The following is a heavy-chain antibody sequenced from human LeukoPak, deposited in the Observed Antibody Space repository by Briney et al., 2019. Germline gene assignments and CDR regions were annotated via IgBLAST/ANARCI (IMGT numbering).Heavy chain of an antibody. V-gene: IGHV3-48*01. CDR1: GFTFSSYW. CDR3: ARFGGNYYYYYYMDV. D-gene: IGHD3-10*01. CDR2: ISSSSSTI. J-gene: IGHJ6*03. Sequence: GGSLRLSCAASGFTFSSYWMHWVRQAPGKGLEWVSYISSSSSTIYYADSVKGRFTISRDNAKNSLYLQMNSLRAEDTAVYYCARFGGNYYYYYYMDVWGKGTTVAVSS.